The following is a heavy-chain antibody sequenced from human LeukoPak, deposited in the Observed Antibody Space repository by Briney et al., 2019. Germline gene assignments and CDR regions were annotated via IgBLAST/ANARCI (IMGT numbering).Heavy chain of an antibody. CDR2: IIPIFGTA. V-gene: IGHV1-69*05. CDR1: GYTFSSYG. J-gene: IGHJ4*02. CDR3: AREEYYYDSSGYYVGVDY. Sequence: ASVKVSCKASGYTFSSYGISWVRQAPGQGLEWMGRIIPIFGTANYAQKFQGRVTITTDESTSTAYMELSSLRSEDTAVYYCAREEYYYDSSGYYVGVDYWGQGTLVTVSS. D-gene: IGHD3-22*01.